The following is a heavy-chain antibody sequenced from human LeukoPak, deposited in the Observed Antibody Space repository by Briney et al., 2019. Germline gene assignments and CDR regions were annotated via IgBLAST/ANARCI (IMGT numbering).Heavy chain of an antibody. CDR1: GFTFSSYS. Sequence: GGSLRLSCAASGFTFSSYSMNWVRQAPGKGLEWVSYISSSSSTIYYADSVKGRSTISRDNAKNSLYLQMNSLRAEDTAVYYCASQVSYYVSSGYYAFDYWGQGTLVTVSS. J-gene: IGHJ4*02. CDR2: ISSSSSTI. CDR3: ASQVSYYVSSGYYAFDY. D-gene: IGHD3-22*01. V-gene: IGHV3-48*01.